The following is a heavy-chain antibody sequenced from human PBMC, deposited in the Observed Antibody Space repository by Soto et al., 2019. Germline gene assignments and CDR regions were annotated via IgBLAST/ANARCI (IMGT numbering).Heavy chain of an antibody. CDR1: VLTFSRYA. CDR2: INSSGGST. J-gene: IGHJ6*02. V-gene: IGHV3-23*01. D-gene: IGHD2-21*02. Sequence: GGSLRLSCAASVLTFSRYAMSLVRHAPGKGLEWVSTINSSGGSTYYADSVKGRFTISRDNSKNTLYLQMNSLRAEDTAVYYCAREVLVVTAIHNYYYVMALWGQGTTVTVSS. CDR3: AREVLVVTAIHNYYYVMAL.